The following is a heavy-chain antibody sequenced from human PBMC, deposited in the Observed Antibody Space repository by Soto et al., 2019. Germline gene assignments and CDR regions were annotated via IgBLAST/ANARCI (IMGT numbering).Heavy chain of an antibody. J-gene: IGHJ6*02. Sequence: PVGSLRLSCAASGFTFSSYAMSWVRQAPGKGLEWVSAISGSGGSTYYADSVKGRFTISRDNSKNTLYLQMNSLRAEDTAVYYCAKGSSSSWSYYYYGMDVWGQGTTVTVSS. V-gene: IGHV3-23*01. CDR1: GFTFSSYA. D-gene: IGHD6-13*01. CDR2: ISGSGGST. CDR3: AKGSSSSWSYYYYGMDV.